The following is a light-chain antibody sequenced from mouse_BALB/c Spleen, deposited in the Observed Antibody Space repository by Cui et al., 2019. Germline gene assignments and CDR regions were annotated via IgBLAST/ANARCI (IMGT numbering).Light chain of an antibody. CDR3: QQYSSYPFT. J-gene: IGKJ4*01. CDR1: QNVGTN. V-gene: IGKV6-15*01. CDR2: SAS. Sequence: DIVMTQSQKFMSTSVGDRVSVTCKASQNVGTNVAWYQQKPGQSPKALIYSASYRYSGVPDRFTGSGSGTDFTLTISNVQSEDLAEYFCQQYSSYPFTFGSGTKLEIK.